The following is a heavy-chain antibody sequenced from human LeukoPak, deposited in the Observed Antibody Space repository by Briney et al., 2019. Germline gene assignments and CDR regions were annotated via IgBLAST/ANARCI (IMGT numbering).Heavy chain of an antibody. CDR3: AKDTTTTRRGFDY. CDR1: GFTFSSYG. Sequence: GGSLRLSCAASGFTFSSYGMHWVRQAPGKGLEWVAVIWYDGTDEYYADSVKGRFTLSRDNSKKTLYLQMNSLRAEDTAVYYCAKDTTTTRRGFDYWGQGTLATVSS. D-gene: IGHD3-10*01. J-gene: IGHJ4*02. V-gene: IGHV3-33*06. CDR2: IWYDGTDE.